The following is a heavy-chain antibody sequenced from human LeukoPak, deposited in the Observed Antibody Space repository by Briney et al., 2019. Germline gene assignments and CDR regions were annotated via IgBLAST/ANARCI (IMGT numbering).Heavy chain of an antibody. CDR3: TTLYCSSTSCSI. CDR1: GFTFGDYA. CDR2: IRGKAYGGAT. J-gene: IGHJ4*02. V-gene: IGHV3-49*04. D-gene: IGHD2-2*01. Sequence: PGRSLRLPCTASGFTFGDYAMSWVRQAPGKGLEWVGFIRGKAYGGATEYAASVKGRFTISRDDSKSIAYLQMNSLKIEDTAVYYCTTLYCSSTSCSIWGQGTLVTVSS.